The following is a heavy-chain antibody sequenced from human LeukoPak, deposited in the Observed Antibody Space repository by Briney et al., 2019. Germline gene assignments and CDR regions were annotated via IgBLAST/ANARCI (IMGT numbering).Heavy chain of an antibody. D-gene: IGHD1-26*01. CDR2: ISYDVSKT. CDR3: ASDFSRGSYKGRDYYMDV. V-gene: IGHV3-30*04. Sequence: PGGSLRLSCAASGFTFSTYAMHWVRQAPGKGLEWVAVISYDVSKTYYADSVKGRFTISRDNSKNTLYLQMNSLRAEDTAVYYCASDFSRGSYKGRDYYMDVWGKGTTVTVSS. CDR1: GFTFSTYA. J-gene: IGHJ6*03.